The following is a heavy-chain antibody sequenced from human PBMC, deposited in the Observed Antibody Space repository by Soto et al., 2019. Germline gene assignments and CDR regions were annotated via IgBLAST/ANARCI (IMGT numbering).Heavy chain of an antibody. V-gene: IGHV1-3*01. CDR1: GYTFTSYA. CDR3: ARVLLGPYNSAFDI. J-gene: IGHJ3*02. Sequence: QVQLVQSGAEVKKPGASVKVSCKASGYTFTSYAMHWVRQAPGQRLEWMGWINAGNGNTKYSQKFRGRVTITRDTSASTAYMELSSLRSEDTAVYYCARVLLGPYNSAFDIWGQGTMVTVSS. D-gene: IGHD1-1*01. CDR2: INAGNGNT.